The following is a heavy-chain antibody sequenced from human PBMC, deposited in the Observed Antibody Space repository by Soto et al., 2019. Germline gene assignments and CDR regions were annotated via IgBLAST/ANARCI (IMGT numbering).Heavy chain of an antibody. D-gene: IGHD6-13*01. CDR3: ARGFSIKAGYSSSWYGGDYYYYGMDV. V-gene: IGHV4-34*01. J-gene: IGHJ6*02. CDR1: GGSFSGYY. Sequence: PSETLSLTCAVYGGSFSGYYWSWIRQPPGKGLEWIGEINHSVSTNYNPSLKSRVTISVDTSKNQFSLKLSSVTAADTAVYYCARGFSIKAGYSSSWYGGDYYYYGMDVWGQGTTVTVSS. CDR2: INHSVST.